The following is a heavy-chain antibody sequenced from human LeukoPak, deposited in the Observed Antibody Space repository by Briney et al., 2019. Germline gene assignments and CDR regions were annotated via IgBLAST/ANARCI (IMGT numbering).Heavy chain of an antibody. J-gene: IGHJ4*02. CDR1: GFTVSDNY. CDR3: ARATLDN. Sequence: GSLRLSCAASGFTVSDNYISWVRQAPGKGLEWVSVIYSGGSTKYADSVKARFTISRDNSKNTVYLQMNSLRADDTAVYYCARATLDNWGQGTLVTVSS. CDR2: IYSGGST. V-gene: IGHV3-53*01.